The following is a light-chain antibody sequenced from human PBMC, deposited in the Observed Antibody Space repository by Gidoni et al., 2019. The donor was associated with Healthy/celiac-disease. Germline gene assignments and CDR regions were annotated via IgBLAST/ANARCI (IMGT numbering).Light chain of an antibody. Sequence: SYELTQPHSVSVSPGQTASITCSGDKLGDKYACWYQQKPGQSPVLVIYQDSKRPSGIPERFSGSNSGNTATLTISGTQAMDEADYYCQAWDSSTVVFGGXTKLTVL. CDR1: KLGDKY. J-gene: IGLJ2*01. V-gene: IGLV3-1*01. CDR2: QDS. CDR3: QAWDSSTVV.